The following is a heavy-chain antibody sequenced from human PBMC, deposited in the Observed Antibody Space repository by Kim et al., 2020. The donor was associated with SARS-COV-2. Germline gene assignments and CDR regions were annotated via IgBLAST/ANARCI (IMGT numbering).Heavy chain of an antibody. CDR2: INHSGST. CDR1: GGSFSGYY. Sequence: SETLSLTCAVYGGSFSGYYWSWIRQPPGKGLEWIGEINHSGSTNYNPSLKSRVTISVDTSKNQFSLKLSSVTAADTAVYYCARGKMVVAAGAHWFDPWGQGTLVTVSS. D-gene: IGHD2-15*01. CDR3: ARGKMVVAAGAHWFDP. J-gene: IGHJ5*02. V-gene: IGHV4-34*01.